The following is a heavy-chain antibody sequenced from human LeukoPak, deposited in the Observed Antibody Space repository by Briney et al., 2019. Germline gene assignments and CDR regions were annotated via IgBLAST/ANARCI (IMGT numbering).Heavy chain of an antibody. Sequence: PGRSLRLSCAASGFTFSSYGMHWVRQAPGKGLEWVAVISYDGSNKYYADSVKGRFTISRDNSKNTLYLQMNSLRAEDTAVYYCAKDKDYYDSSGSLYFDYWGQGTLVTVS. J-gene: IGHJ4*02. D-gene: IGHD3-22*01. V-gene: IGHV3-30*18. CDR1: GFTFSSYG. CDR3: AKDKDYYDSSGSLYFDY. CDR2: ISYDGSNK.